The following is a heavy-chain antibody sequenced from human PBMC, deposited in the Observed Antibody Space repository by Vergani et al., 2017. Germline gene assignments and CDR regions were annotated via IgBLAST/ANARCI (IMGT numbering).Heavy chain of an antibody. D-gene: IGHD3-22*01. CDR2: ISSSGSTI. J-gene: IGHJ4*02. Sequence: QVQLVESGGGLVKPGGSLRLSCAASGFTFSDYYMSWIRQAPGKGLEWVSYISSSGSTIYYADSVKGRFTISRDNAKNSLYLQMNSLRAEDTAVYYCARDGYYYDSSGYPGCYYFDYGGQGTLVTVSS. CDR3: ARDGYYYDSSGYPGCYYFDY. CDR1: GFTFSDYY. V-gene: IGHV3-11*01.